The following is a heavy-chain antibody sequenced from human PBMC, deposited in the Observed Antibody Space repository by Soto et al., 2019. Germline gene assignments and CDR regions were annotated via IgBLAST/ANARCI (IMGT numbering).Heavy chain of an antibody. Sequence: WGSLGLTCVFSVVTTNIYGMHWVRQAPGKGLEWVGAISYDESNRYYADSVKGRFTISRDNSKNTVYRQMNSLRIEDTAVYYCAKDRGFLEWFSSAFDYWGQGTLVTV. V-gene: IGHV3-30*18. CDR1: VVTTNIYG. CDR3: AKDRGFLEWFSSAFDY. J-gene: IGHJ4*02. CDR2: ISYDESNR. D-gene: IGHD3-3*01.